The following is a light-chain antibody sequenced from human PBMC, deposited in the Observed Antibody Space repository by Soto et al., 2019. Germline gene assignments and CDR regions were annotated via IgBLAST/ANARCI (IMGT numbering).Light chain of an antibody. V-gene: IGKV1-5*01. CDR3: QQYNSYS. CDR1: QSVTTY. CDR2: HAS. Sequence: DVQMTQSPSSLSASVGDRVTITCRASQSVTTYLNWYQQKPGRAPDLLIYHASNLQSGVPSRFSGSGSGTEFTLTISSLQPDDFATYYCQQYNSYSFGQGTKVDI. J-gene: IGKJ1*01.